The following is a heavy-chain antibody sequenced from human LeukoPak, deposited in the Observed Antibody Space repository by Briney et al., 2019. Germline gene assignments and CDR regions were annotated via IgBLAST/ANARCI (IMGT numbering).Heavy chain of an antibody. D-gene: IGHD3-16*02. CDR2: SSPYNGKT. J-gene: IGHJ1*01. CDR1: GYTFTNYG. Sequence: ASVKVSCKASGYTFTNYGISWVRQAPGQGLEWMGWSSPYNGKTNYAQKLQGRITMTTDTSTSTAYMELRSLRSDDTAMYYCARGLLTFGGVIGGPQALEYFQHWGQGTLVTVSS. V-gene: IGHV1-18*01. CDR3: ARGLLTFGGVIGGPQALEYFQH.